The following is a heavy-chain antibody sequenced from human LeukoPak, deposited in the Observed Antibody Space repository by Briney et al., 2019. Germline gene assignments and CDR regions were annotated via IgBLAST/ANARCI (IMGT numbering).Heavy chain of an antibody. Sequence: SETLSLTCTVSGDSISRYYWSWIRQSPGKGLEWIGYIFYSGISNYNPSLKSRVTVSVDTSKNQVSLKLRSVTAADTAVYYCARGVRAIHCSSTSCYFPFDYWGQGTLVTVSS. J-gene: IGHJ4*02. CDR1: GDSISRYY. CDR3: ARGVRAIHCSSTSCYFPFDY. CDR2: IFYSGIS. V-gene: IGHV4-59*01. D-gene: IGHD2-2*01.